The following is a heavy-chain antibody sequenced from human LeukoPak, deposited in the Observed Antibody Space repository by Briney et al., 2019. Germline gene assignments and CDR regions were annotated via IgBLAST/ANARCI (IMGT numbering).Heavy chain of an antibody. CDR1: GDSISSSPYY. CDR2: IYYGGST. V-gene: IGHV4-39*07. Sequence: SETLSLTCTVSGDSISSSPYYWGWIRQPPGKGLEWIGSIYYGGSTYYNPSLQSRVTISVDTSKNQFSLKLSSVTAADTAVYYCATTTIRLGYWGQGTLVTVSS. J-gene: IGHJ4*02. CDR3: ATTTIRLGY. D-gene: IGHD1-26*01.